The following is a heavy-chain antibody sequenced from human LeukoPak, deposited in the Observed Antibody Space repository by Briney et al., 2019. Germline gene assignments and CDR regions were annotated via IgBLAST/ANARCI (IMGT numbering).Heavy chain of an antibody. CDR1: GFAFSSYA. V-gene: IGHV3-23*01. CDR3: AKDERAGRSGWQFDY. CDR2: ISGSGGSYNT. D-gene: IGHD6-19*01. Sequence: GGSLRLSCAASGFAFSSYAMTWVRQAPGKGLEWVSAISGSGGSYNTYYADSVKGRFTISRDNSKSTLSLQMNSLRAEDTAVYYCAKDERAGRSGWQFDYWGQGTLVTVSS. J-gene: IGHJ4*02.